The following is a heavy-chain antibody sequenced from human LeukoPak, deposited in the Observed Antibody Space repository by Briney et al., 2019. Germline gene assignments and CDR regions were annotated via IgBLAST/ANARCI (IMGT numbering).Heavy chain of an antibody. V-gene: IGHV1-69*13. CDR3: ARNPYCGGDCYGPRY. CDR1: GYTFTSYG. J-gene: IGHJ4*02. CDR2: IIPIFGTA. Sequence: ASVKVSRKASGYTFTSYGISWVRQAPGQGLEWMEGIIPIFGTANYAQKFQGRVTITADESTSTAYMELSSLRSEDTAVYYCARNPYCGGDCYGPRYWGQGTLVTVSS. D-gene: IGHD2-21*02.